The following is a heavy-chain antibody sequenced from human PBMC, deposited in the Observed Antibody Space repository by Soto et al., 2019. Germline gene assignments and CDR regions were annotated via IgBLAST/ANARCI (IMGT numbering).Heavy chain of an antibody. J-gene: IGHJ5*02. Sequence: TLSLTCNVSGGSISSGGYYWSWIRQHPGKGLEWIGYIYYSGRTYYNPSLKSRVTISVDTSKNQFSLKLSSVTAADTAVYYCARAGVANNVKVGLNWFDPWGQGTLVTVSS. V-gene: IGHV4-31*03. CDR2: IYYSGRT. CDR1: GGSISSGGYY. D-gene: IGHD3-22*01. CDR3: ARAGVANNVKVGLNWFDP.